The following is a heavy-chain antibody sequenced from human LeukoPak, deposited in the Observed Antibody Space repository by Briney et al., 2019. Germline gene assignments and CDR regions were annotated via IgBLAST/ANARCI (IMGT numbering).Heavy chain of an antibody. D-gene: IGHD2-8*02. CDR1: GFTFSSHG. V-gene: IGHV3-33*01. CDR3: ARGRWDTGGLHGLDV. Sequence: GRSLRLSCAASGFTFSSHGMHWVRQAPGKGLEWVAVIWYDGSDKYYADSVKGRFTISRDNSQNTLYLQGNNLRAEDTAVYCCARGRWDTGGLHGLDVWGQGTTVTVSS. CDR2: IWYDGSDK. J-gene: IGHJ6*02.